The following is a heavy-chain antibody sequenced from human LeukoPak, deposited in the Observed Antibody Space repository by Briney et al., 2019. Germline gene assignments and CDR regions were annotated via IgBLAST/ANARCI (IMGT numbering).Heavy chain of an antibody. Sequence: GGSLRLSCAASGFTFSSYWMHWVRQAPGKGLVWVSRINSDGSSTSYADSVKGRFTISRDNAKNSLYLQMNSLRAEDTAVYYCARDLLYCTNGVCYGGGFDYWGQGTLVTVSS. CDR1: GFTFSSYW. D-gene: IGHD2-8*01. CDR2: INSDGSST. J-gene: IGHJ4*02. V-gene: IGHV3-74*01. CDR3: ARDLLYCTNGVCYGGGFDY.